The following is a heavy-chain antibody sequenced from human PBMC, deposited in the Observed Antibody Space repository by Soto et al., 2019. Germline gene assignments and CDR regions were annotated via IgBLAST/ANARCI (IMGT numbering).Heavy chain of an antibody. CDR1: GYTFTSYG. Sequence: ASVKVSCKASGYTFTSYGISWVRQAPGQGLEWMGWISAYNGNTNYAQKLRGRVTMTTVTSTSTAYMELRSLRSDDTAVYYCARDSYYDFWSGYYYYYYMDVWGKGTTVTVSS. CDR2: ISAYNGNT. J-gene: IGHJ6*03. CDR3: ARDSYYDFWSGYYYYYYMDV. D-gene: IGHD3-3*01. V-gene: IGHV1-18*01.